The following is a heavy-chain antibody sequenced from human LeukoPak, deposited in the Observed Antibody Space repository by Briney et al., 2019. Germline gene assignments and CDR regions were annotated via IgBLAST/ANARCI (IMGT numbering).Heavy chain of an antibody. CDR1: GFTFSSYS. Sequence: GGSLRLSCAASGFTFSSYSMNWVRQAPGKGLEWVSSISSSSSYIYYADSVKGRFTISRDNAKNSLYLQMNSLRAEDTAVYYCARDSVSGYYYGSGSSVDYWGQGTLVTVTS. CDR3: ARDSVSGYYYGSGSSVDY. V-gene: IGHV3-21*01. CDR2: ISSSSSYI. D-gene: IGHD3-10*01. J-gene: IGHJ4*02.